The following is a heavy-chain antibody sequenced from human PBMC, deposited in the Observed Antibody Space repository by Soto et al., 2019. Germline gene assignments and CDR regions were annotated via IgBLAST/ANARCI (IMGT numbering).Heavy chain of an antibody. Sequence: SVKVSCKASGGTFSNSAIIWVRQAPGQVLEWLGGILPIFGTPNYAQKLPSRLTISADEFSSTAYMELNILISEDTAAYSCATPAEALDSAMLKGLAHWGQVGLVTVS. D-gene: IGHD5-18*01. CDR1: GGTFSNSA. CDR3: ATPAEALDSAMLKGLAH. CDR2: ILPIFGTP. J-gene: IGHJ1*01. V-gene: IGHV1-69*13.